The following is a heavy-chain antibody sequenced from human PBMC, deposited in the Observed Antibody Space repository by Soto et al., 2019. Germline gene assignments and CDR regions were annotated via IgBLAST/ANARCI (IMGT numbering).Heavy chain of an antibody. J-gene: IGHJ3*02. V-gene: IGHV3-53*04. D-gene: IGHD2-15*01. CDR3: AREAGYCSSGSCYSCAFDI. CDR2: IYSGGST. CDR1: GFTVSSNY. Sequence: GGSLRLSCAASGFTVSSNYMSWVRQAPGKGLEWVSVIYSGGSTYYADSVKGRFTISRHNSKNTLYLQMTSLRAEDTAVYYCAREAGYCSSGSCYSCAFDIWGKGTMVTVSS.